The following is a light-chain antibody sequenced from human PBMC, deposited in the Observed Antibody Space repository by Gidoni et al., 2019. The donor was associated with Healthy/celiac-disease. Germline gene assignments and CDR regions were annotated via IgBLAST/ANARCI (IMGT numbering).Light chain of an antibody. CDR2: LGS. CDR1: QSLLHSNGYNY. J-gene: IGKJ1*01. Sequence: IVMTQSPLSLPVTPGEPASISCRSSQSLLHSNGYNYLDWYLQKPGQSPQLLIYLGSNRASGVPDRFSGSGSGTDFTLKISRVEAEDVGVYYCMQALQTPPWTFXXXTKVEIK. V-gene: IGKV2-28*01. CDR3: MQALQTPPWT.